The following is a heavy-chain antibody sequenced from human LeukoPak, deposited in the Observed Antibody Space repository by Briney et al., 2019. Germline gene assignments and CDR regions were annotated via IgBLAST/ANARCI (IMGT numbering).Heavy chain of an antibody. V-gene: IGHV3-21*01. CDR3: ASLGVVVVPAARVAADY. J-gene: IGHJ4*02. CDR1: GFTFSSYA. Sequence: GGSLRLSCTASGFTFSSYALSWVRQAPGKGLEWVSSISSSSSYIYYADSVKGRFTISRDNAKNSLYLQMNSLRAEDTAVYYCASLGVVVVPAARVAADYWGQGTLVTVSS. CDR2: ISSSSSYI. D-gene: IGHD2-2*01.